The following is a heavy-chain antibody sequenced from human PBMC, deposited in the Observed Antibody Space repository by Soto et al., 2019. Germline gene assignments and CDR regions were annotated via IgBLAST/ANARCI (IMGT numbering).Heavy chain of an antibody. V-gene: IGHV4-61*01. CDR1: GGSVSSGTYY. D-gene: IGHD2-2*01. CDR2: VYYSGTT. Sequence: QVQLQESGPGLVKPSETLSLTCSVSGGSVSSGTYYWNWIRHPPGKGLEWIGYVYYSGTTNYNPSLKSRATISMDPSYNPYSLKLSSVTAADTAVYYCARYMYVGTSTWGMDVWGRGTTVTVSS. J-gene: IGHJ6*02. CDR3: ARYMYVGTSTWGMDV.